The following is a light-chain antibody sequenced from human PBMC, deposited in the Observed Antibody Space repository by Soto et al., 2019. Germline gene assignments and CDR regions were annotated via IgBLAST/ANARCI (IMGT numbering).Light chain of an antibody. CDR3: QQYNNLSPLP. V-gene: IGKV3-15*01. CDR2: GAS. Sequence: EIVMTQSPATLSVSPGERATLSCRASQSVSSNLAWYQQKPGQAPRLLIYGASSRATGIPARFSGSGSWTEFSLTISSLQSEDFAVYYCQQYNNLSPLPFGGGTKVEIK. J-gene: IGKJ4*01. CDR1: QSVSSN.